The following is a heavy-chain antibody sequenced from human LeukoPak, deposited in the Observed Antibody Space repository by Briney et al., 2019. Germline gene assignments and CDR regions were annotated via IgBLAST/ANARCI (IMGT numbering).Heavy chain of an antibody. J-gene: IGHJ4*02. Sequence: GGSLRLSCAASGFTFSSYSMNWVRQAPGKGLEWVSSISSSSSYIYYADSVKGRFTISRDNAKNSLYLQMNSLRAEDTAVYYCARGPKLGGHSYGPIDYWGQGTLVTVSS. D-gene: IGHD5-18*01. CDR2: ISSSSSYI. V-gene: IGHV3-21*01. CDR1: GFTFSSYS. CDR3: ARGPKLGGHSYGPIDY.